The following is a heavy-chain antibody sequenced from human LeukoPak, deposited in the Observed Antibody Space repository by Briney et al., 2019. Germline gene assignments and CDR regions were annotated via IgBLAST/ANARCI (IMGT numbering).Heavy chain of an antibody. Sequence: PSETLSLTCTVSGGSISSSSYYWGWIRQPPGKGLEWIGSISYSGSTYYNPSLKSRVTMSVDTSKNQFSLKLSSVTAADTAVYYCARELVGATGIENWFDPWGQGTLVTVSS. J-gene: IGHJ5*02. CDR1: GGSISSSSYY. CDR3: ARELVGATGIENWFDP. V-gene: IGHV4-39*07. CDR2: ISYSGST. D-gene: IGHD1-26*01.